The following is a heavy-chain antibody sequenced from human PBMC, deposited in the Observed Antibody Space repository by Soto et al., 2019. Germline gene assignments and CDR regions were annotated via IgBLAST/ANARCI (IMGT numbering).Heavy chain of an antibody. Sequence: PSETLSLTCTVSGDSIGDYYWNWIRQSPGKELEWIGYVSFRGSTSYNPSLKSRVTISVDRSKNQFSLKLSSVTAADTAVYYCATGTGWLTDDWGLGTLVTVSS. CDR3: ATGTGWLTDD. CDR1: GDSIGDYY. V-gene: IGHV4-59*01. J-gene: IGHJ4*02. CDR2: VSFRGST. D-gene: IGHD6-19*01.